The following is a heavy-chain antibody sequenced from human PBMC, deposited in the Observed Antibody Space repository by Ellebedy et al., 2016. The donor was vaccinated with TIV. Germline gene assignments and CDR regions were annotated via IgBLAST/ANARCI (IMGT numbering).Heavy chain of an antibody. V-gene: IGHV1-18*01. CDR1: SYTFTSYG. J-gene: IGHJ6*02. CDR3: ARDGYCSGGSCSEDYYYYYGMDV. CDR2: ISAYNGNT. Sequence: ASVKVSXKASSYTFTSYGISWVRQAPGQGLEWMGWISAYNGNTNYAQKLQGRVTMTTDTSTSTAYMELRSLRSDDTAVYYCARDGYCSGGSCSEDYYYYYGMDVWGQGTTVTVSS. D-gene: IGHD2-15*01.